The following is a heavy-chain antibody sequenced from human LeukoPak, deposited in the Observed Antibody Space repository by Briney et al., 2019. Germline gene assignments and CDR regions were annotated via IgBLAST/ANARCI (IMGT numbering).Heavy chain of an antibody. Sequence: SETLSLTCAVYGGSFSGYYWTWIRQPPGKGLEWIGEINHSGSTNYNPSLKSRVSISVDTSKNQFSLKLSYVTAADTAVYYCASEGSCGGDCYSTYDYWGQGTLVTVSS. V-gene: IGHV4-34*01. CDR2: INHSGST. D-gene: IGHD2-21*02. CDR3: ASEGSCGGDCYSTYDY. J-gene: IGHJ4*02. CDR1: GGSFSGYY.